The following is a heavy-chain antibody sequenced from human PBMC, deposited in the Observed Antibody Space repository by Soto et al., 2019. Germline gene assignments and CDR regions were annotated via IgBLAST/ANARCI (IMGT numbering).Heavy chain of an antibody. V-gene: IGHV4-59*01. D-gene: IGHD6-13*01. Sequence: SETLSLTCTVSGGSISSYYWSWIRQPPGKGLEWIGYIYYSGSTNYNPSLKSRVTTSVDTSKNQFSLKLSSVPAADTAVYYCARARRYSSSCDTRGPCSHLDLWGQGTLVTVS. CDR2: IYYSGST. CDR3: ARARRYSSSCDTRGPCSHLDL. J-gene: IGHJ5*02. CDR1: GGSISSYY.